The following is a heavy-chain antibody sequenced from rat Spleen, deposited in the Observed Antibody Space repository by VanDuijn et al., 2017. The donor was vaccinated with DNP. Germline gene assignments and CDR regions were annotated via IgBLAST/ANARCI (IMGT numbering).Heavy chain of an antibody. Sequence: EVQLVETGGGLVQPGRSLKLSCAASGFTFSDYYMAWVRQAPTKGLEWVATISYDGGSTYYRDSVKGRFTVSRDNAKNTLSLQMDSLRSEDTATYYCARTRNYDGTYYFDYWGQGVMVTVSS. CDR2: ISYDGGST. CDR3: ARTRNYDGTYYFDY. D-gene: IGHD1-12*02. CDR1: GFTFSDYY. V-gene: IGHV5-7*01. J-gene: IGHJ2*01.